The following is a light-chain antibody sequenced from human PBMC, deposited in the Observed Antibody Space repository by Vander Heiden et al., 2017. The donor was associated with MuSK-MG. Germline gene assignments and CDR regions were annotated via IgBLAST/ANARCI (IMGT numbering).Light chain of an antibody. V-gene: IGKV1D-8*02. CDR2: AAS. CDR3: QEYDSYALT. J-gene: IGKJ4*01. Sequence: IATTQSPSLLAESTGDRVTISCRVSKGINTYLARYKQNPGIAPELLIFAASTLQSAVPSRSTGSGSGTDFTLTMSRLQSEDSATYSCQEYDSYALTFQGPSKVE. CDR1: KGINTY.